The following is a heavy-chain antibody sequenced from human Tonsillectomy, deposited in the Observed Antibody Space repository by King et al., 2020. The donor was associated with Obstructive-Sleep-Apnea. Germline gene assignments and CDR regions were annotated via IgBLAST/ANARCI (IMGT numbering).Heavy chain of an antibody. J-gene: IGHJ4*02. CDR1: GYSITSGYY. CDR2: IYHTGNT. CDR3: TREMGELLGFDF. V-gene: IGHV4-38-2*02. D-gene: IGHD1-7*01. Sequence: VQLQESGPGLVKPSETLSLTCAVSGYSITSGYYWGWIRQPPGKGLEWIASIYHTGNTYYNPSLKSRVIMSVDTSKNQFSLKLTPVTAADTAVYYCTREMGELLGFDFWGQGTLVTVSS.